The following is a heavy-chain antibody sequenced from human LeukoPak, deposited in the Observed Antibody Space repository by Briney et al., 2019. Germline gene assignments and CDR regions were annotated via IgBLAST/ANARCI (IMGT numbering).Heavy chain of an antibody. CDR3: ATGYCSSTNCRIDY. V-gene: IGHV1-18*01. D-gene: IGHD2-2*03. CDR1: GYTFTSYG. J-gene: IGHJ4*02. Sequence: ASVKVSCKASGYTFTSYGTSWVRQAPGQGLEWMGWIRVYNGDTNYAQKLQGRVTMTTDTSTSTAYMELRSLRSNDTAVYYCATGYCSSTNCRIDYWGQGTLVSVSS. CDR2: IRVYNGDT.